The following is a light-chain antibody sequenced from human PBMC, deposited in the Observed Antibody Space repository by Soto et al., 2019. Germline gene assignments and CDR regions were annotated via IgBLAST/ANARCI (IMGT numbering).Light chain of an antibody. Sequence: EIVLTQSPDTLSLSAGERATLSCRASETVPSSYLAWFQQRPSQAPRLLIYGASNRATGVPDRFSGSGSGADFSLTINGLEPEDFAVYICQQSGNSPLTFGGGTRGEIK. V-gene: IGKV3-20*01. CDR2: GAS. CDR1: ETVPSSY. J-gene: IGKJ4*01. CDR3: QQSGNSPLT.